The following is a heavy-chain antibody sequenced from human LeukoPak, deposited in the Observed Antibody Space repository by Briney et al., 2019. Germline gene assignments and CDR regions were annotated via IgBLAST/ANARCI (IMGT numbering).Heavy chain of an antibody. D-gene: IGHD3-10*01. V-gene: IGHV4-59*01. CDR1: GGSISSYY. CDR2: IYYSGST. J-gene: IGHJ5*02. Sequence: PSETLSLTCTVSGGSISSYYWSWIRQPPGKGLEWIGYIYYSGSTNYNPSLKSRVTISVDTSKNQFSLKLSSVTAADTAVYYCARAITMVRGDPDSHGFLSWFDPWGQGTLVTVSS. CDR3: ARAITMVRGDPDSHGFLSWFDP.